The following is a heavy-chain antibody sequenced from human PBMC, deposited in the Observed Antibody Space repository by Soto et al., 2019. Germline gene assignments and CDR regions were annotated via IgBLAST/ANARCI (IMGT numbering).Heavy chain of an antibody. CDR3: ASWTTVTTERLAAFDI. CDR2: IYYSGST. CDR1: GGSISSYY. Sequence: SETLSLTCTVSGGSISSYYWSGSRQPPGKGLEWIGYIYYSGSTNYNPSLKSRVTISVDTSKNQFSLKLSSVTAADTAVYYCASWTTVTTERLAAFDIWGQWTMVTVS. D-gene: IGHD4-17*01. J-gene: IGHJ3*02. V-gene: IGHV4-59*01.